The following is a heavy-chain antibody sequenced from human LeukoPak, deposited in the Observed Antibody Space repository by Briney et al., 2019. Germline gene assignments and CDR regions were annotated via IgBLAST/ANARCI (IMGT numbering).Heavy chain of an antibody. CDR2: IYYSGST. J-gene: IGHJ4*02. Sequence: SETLSLTCTVSGGSISGYFWSWIRQPPAKGLEWIGYIYYSGSTNYNPSLKSRVAISVDTSKNQFSLKLRSVTAADTAVYYCARYYCSTITCYNFDYWGQGTLVTVSS. CDR1: GGSISGYF. V-gene: IGHV4-59*01. CDR3: ARYYCSTITCYNFDY. D-gene: IGHD2-2*02.